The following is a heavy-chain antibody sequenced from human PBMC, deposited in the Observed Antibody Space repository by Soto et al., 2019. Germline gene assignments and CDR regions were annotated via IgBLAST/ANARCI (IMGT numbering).Heavy chain of an antibody. V-gene: IGHV4-59*01. CDR3: ARFTQWDYYYYGMDV. D-gene: IGHD2-8*01. J-gene: IGHJ6*02. Sequence: SETLSLTCTVSCGSISSYYWSWIRQPPGKGLEWIGYIYYSGSTNYNPSLKSRVTISVDTSKNQFSLKLSSVTAADTAVYYCARFTQWDYYYYGMDVWGQGTTVTVSS. CDR2: IYYSGST. CDR1: CGSISSYY.